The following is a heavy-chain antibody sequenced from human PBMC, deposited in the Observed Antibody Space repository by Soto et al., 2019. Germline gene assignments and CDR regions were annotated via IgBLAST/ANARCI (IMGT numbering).Heavy chain of an antibody. CDR1: GGSFSGYY. V-gene: IGHV4-34*01. J-gene: IGHJ4*02. Sequence: QVQLQQWGAGLLKPSETLSLTCAVYGGSFSGYYWSWIRQPPGKGLEWIGEINHSGSTNYNPSLKSRVTISVDTSQNQFYLKLSSVTAADTAVYYCARGRVGYYGSGSYGDYWGQGTLVTVSS. CDR2: INHSGST. D-gene: IGHD3-10*01. CDR3: ARGRVGYYGSGSYGDY.